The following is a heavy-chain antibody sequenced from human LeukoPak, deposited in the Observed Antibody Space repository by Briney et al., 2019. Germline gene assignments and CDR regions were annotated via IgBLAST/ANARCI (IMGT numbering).Heavy chain of an antibody. CDR2: TYYSGST. CDR1: GGSISSGDYY. CDR3: ARPYYYDSRIDP. V-gene: IGHV4-30-4*01. Sequence: SETLSLTCTVSGGSISSGDYYWRWVRQPPGKGLEWIGYTYYSGSTYYHPSLKNRFSISVDTSKNQFSLNLSSVTAADTAVYYCARPYYYDSRIDPWGQGTLVTVSS. D-gene: IGHD3-22*01. J-gene: IGHJ5*02.